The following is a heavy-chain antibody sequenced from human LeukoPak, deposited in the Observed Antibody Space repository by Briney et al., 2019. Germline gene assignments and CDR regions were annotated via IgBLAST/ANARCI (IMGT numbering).Heavy chain of an antibody. CDR2: IGSSGSTI. CDR3: ASLSGSYFDY. D-gene: IGHD1-26*01. V-gene: IGHV3-48*03. Sequence: PGGSLRLSCAASGFTFSSYEMNWVRQAPGKGLEWVSYIGSSGSTIYYADSVKGRFTISRDNAKNSLYLQMNSLRAEDTAVYYCASLSGSYFDYWGQGTLVTVSS. J-gene: IGHJ4*02. CDR1: GFTFSSYE.